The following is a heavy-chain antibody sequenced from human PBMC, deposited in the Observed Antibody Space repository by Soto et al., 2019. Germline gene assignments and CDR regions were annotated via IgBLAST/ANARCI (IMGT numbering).Heavy chain of an antibody. Sequence: QVQLVQSGAEVKKPGASVKVSCKASGYTFTGYYMHWVRQAPGQGLEWMGWINPNSGGTNYAQKFQGRVTITRETSISTAYMELSRLRSDDTAVYYCAREEALDIVVVPAALSPPAGDVWGQGTTVTVSS. CDR1: GYTFTGYY. D-gene: IGHD2-2*03. V-gene: IGHV1-2*02. CDR2: INPNSGGT. J-gene: IGHJ6*02. CDR3: AREEALDIVVVPAALSPPAGDV.